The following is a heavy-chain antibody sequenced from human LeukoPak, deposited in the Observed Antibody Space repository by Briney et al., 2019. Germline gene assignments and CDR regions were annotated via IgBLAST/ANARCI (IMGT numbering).Heavy chain of an antibody. V-gene: IGHV3-23*01. D-gene: IGHD2-15*01. J-gene: IGHJ4*02. CDR1: GFTFSSYA. Sequence: GGSLRLSCAASGFTFSSYAMSWVRQAPGKGLEWVSAISGSGGSTYYAYSVNGRFTISRDNSKNTLYLQRYSLIADDPAVISCAKEPRGQTPDCSGRSCYSDYRGQGTLVTVSS. CDR3: AKEPRGQTPDCSGRSCYSDY. CDR2: ISGSGGST.